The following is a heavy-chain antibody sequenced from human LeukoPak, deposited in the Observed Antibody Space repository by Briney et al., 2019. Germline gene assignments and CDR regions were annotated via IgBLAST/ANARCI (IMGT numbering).Heavy chain of an antibody. V-gene: IGHV1-2*02. CDR3: ADITRDAFDI. CDR2: INPNSGDT. Sequence: ASVKVSCKASGYTFTANYMHWVRQAPGQGLEWMGWINPNSGDTKIAHKFQGRVTMTTDTSISTVFMELSRLRSDDTAVYYCADITRDAFDIWGQGTMVTVSS. CDR1: GYTFTANY. J-gene: IGHJ3*02. D-gene: IGHD2-15*01.